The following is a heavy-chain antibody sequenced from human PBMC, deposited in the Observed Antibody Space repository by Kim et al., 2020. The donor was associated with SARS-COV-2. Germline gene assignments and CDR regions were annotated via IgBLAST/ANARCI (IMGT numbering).Heavy chain of an antibody. J-gene: IGHJ4*02. D-gene: IGHD6-6*01. V-gene: IGHV3-9*01. CDR3: VQLADY. CDR2: ISWKSDSL. CDR1: GFNFGNYA. Sequence: GGSLRLSCVGSGFNFGNYAMQWVRQAPGKGLEWVAGISWKSDSLGYVDSVKGRFTISRDNARNSLYLQMNSLRPEDTALYYCVQLADYWGQGTLVTVSS.